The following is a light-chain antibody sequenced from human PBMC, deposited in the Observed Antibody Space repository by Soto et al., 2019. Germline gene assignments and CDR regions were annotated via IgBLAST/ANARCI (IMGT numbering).Light chain of an antibody. J-gene: IGLJ1*01. V-gene: IGLV2-14*01. CDR2: DVS. Sequence: QSALTQPASVSGTPGQSITISCTGTSSDVGAYNYVSWYQQYPGKAPKLIIYDVSNRPSGVSCRFSGSKSGNTASLTIPELQAEDEADYYCNSYAGTSYVFGTGTKVTVL. CDR1: SSDVGAYNY. CDR3: NSYAGTSYV.